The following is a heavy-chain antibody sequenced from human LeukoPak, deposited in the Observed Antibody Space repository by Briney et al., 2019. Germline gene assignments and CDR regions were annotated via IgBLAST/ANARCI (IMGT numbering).Heavy chain of an antibody. V-gene: IGHV4-59*01. CDR1: GGSISSYY. D-gene: IGHD6-6*01. CDR2: IYYSGST. J-gene: IGHJ4*02. CDR3: ARGDSSTWVY. Sequence: SETLSLTCTVSGGSISSYYWSWIRQPPGKGLEWIGYIYYSGSTNYNPSLKSRVTISVDTSKNQFSLKLSSVTAADTAVYYYARGDSSTWVYWGQGTLATVSS.